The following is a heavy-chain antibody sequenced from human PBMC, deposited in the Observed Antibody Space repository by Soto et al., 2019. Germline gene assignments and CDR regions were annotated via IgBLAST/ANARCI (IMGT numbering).Heavy chain of an antibody. V-gene: IGHV3-11*01. CDR2: ISSSGSTI. CDR1: GFTFSDYY. Sequence: GGSLRLSCAASGFTFSDYYMSCIRQAPGKGLEWVSYISSSGSTIYYADSVKGRFTISRDNAKNSLYLQMNSLRAEDTAVYYCAIQLVRTGAFDIWGQGTMVTVSS. J-gene: IGHJ3*02. D-gene: IGHD6-6*01. CDR3: AIQLVRTGAFDI.